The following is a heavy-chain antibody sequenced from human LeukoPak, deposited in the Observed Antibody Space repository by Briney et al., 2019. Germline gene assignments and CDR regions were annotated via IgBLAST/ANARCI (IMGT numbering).Heavy chain of an antibody. V-gene: IGHV3-74*01. CDR2: INPDGSTT. J-gene: IGHJ3*02. Sequence: GGSLRLSCAASGFTFSNYWMHWVRQDPGKGLAWVSFINPDGSTTNYADSVKGRFTISRDNAKNALYLQMNSLRAEDTAVYYCARAYDAFDIWGQGTMVTVSS. CDR1: GFTFSNYW. CDR3: ARAYDAFDI.